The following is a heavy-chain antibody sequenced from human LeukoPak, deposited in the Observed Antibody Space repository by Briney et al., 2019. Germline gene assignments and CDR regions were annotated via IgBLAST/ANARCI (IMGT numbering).Heavy chain of an antibody. D-gene: IGHD6-13*01. CDR1: GGSISSSSYY. V-gene: IGHV4-39*01. CDR3: ARRNGHSWDVGNWFDP. CDR2: IDCSGIT. Sequence: PSETLSLTCSVSGGSISSSSYYWGWLGQPPGMGLEGIGSIDCSGITYYNQSLKSRATVSADTSKNQYSLNLNSVTAADTAVYYCARRNGHSWDVGNWFDPWGQGTVVTASS. J-gene: IGHJ5*02.